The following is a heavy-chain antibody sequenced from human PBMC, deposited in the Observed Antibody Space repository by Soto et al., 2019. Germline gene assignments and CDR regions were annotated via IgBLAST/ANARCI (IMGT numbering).Heavy chain of an antibody. D-gene: IGHD3-22*01. V-gene: IGHV1-46*03. CDR3: ARAHYDSDAFDF. CDR2: ISPGRGTT. Sequence: VQLVQSGAEVKKPGALVKISCKASGYTFTTNFIHWIRQAPGQGLEWVGIISPGRGTTVYAQKFQGRVTMTRDTSTSTVYMELRNLRSEDTAVFYCARAHYDSDAFDFWGQGTRVIVSS. J-gene: IGHJ3*01. CDR1: GYTFTTNF.